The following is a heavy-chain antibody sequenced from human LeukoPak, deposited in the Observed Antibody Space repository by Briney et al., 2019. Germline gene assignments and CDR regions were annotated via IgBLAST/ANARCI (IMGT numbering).Heavy chain of an antibody. CDR3: AGFIVGATTVDY. CDR1: GYSISSGYY. D-gene: IGHD1-26*01. CDR2: IYQSGST. Sequence: SETLSLTCTVSGYSISSGYYWGWIRQPPGKGLEWIASIYQSGSTYYNPSLKSRVTISVDTSKNQFSLKLSSVTAADTAVYYCAGFIVGATTVDYWGQGTLVTVSS. V-gene: IGHV4-38-2*02. J-gene: IGHJ4*02.